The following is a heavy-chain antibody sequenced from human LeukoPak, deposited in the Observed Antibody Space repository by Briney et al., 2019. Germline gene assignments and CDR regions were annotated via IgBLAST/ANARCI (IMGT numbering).Heavy chain of an antibody. CDR3: AKVKRPYSRYCSGGSCHNYYYGMDV. D-gene: IGHD2-15*01. CDR1: GFTLSSYW. V-gene: IGHV3-7*03. CDR2: IRQDGIEQ. J-gene: IGHJ6*02. Sequence: GGSLRLSCAASGFTLSSYWMSWVRQAPGKGLEWVANIRQDGIEQYYVDSVKGRFTISRDNSKNTLYLQMNSLRAEDTAVYYCAKVKRPYSRYCSGGSCHNYYYGMDVWGQGTTVTVSS.